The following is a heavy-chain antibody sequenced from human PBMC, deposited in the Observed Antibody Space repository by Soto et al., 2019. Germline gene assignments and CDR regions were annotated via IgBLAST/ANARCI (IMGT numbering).Heavy chain of an antibody. Sequence: SVKVSCKASGGSFSSYATSWVRQAPGQGLEWMGGIIPIFGTANYAQKFQGRVTITADKSTSTAYMELSSLRSEDTAVYYCARALIVGATTGRGNYYYGMDVWGQGTTVTVSS. D-gene: IGHD1-26*01. J-gene: IGHJ6*02. V-gene: IGHV1-69*06. CDR3: ARALIVGATTGRGNYYYGMDV. CDR1: GGSFSSYA. CDR2: IIPIFGTA.